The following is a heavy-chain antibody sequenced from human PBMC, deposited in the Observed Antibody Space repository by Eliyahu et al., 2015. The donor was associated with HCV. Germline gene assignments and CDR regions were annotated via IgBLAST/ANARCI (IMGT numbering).Heavy chain of an antibody. D-gene: IGHD2-15*01. Sequence: QVQLQQWGAGLLKPSETLSLTCAVYGGSFSGYYWSWIRQPPGKGLEWIGEINHSGSTNYNPSLKSRVTISVDTSKNQFSLKLSSVTAADTAVYYCARPAGQSRYCSGGSCHRQLYGMDVWGQGTTVTVSS. J-gene: IGHJ6*02. CDR2: INHSGST. CDR3: ARPAGQSRYCSGGSCHRQLYGMDV. V-gene: IGHV4-34*01. CDR1: GGSFSGYY.